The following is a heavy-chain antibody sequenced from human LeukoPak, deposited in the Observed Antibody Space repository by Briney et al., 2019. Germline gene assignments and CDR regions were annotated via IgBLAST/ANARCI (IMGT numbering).Heavy chain of an antibody. CDR2: INHSGST. J-gene: IGHJ4*02. CDR1: GGSFSGYY. CDR3: ASRPEPHQVDYYYGSGSYSSSNFDY. V-gene: IGHV4-34*01. D-gene: IGHD3-10*01. Sequence: SETLSLTCAVYGGSFSGYYWSWIRQPPGKGLEWIGEINHSGSTNYNPSLKSRVTISVDTSKNQSSLKLSSVTAADTAVYYCASRPEPHQVDYYYGSGSYSSSNFDYWGQGTLVTVSS.